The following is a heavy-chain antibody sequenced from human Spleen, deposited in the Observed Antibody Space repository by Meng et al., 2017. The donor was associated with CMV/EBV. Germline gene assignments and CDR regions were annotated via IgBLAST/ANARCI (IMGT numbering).Heavy chain of an antibody. V-gene: IGHV3-23*01. CDR1: GFTFNTYA. Sequence: GESLKISCAASGFTFNTYAMCWVRQAPGKGLEWVSAITGSGDSTYYADSVKGRFTISRDNSKNTLYLQMNSLRAEDTAVYYCAKGLNSGLNYYYYGMDVWGQGTTVTVSS. J-gene: IGHJ6*02. CDR2: ITGSGDST. CDR3: AKGLNSGLNYYYYGMDV. D-gene: IGHD1-14*01.